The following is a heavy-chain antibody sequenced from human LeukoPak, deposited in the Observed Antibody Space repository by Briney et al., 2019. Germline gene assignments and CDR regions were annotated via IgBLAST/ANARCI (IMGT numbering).Heavy chain of an antibody. D-gene: IGHD4-17*01. CDR3: TRDGSMTYGDYRLFDY. Sequence: GGSLRLSCTASGFTFGDYAMNWVRQAPGKGLEWVSFIRSKAYGGAIEYAASVKGRFTISRDDSKTTAYLQMNSLKTKDTAVYYCTRDGSMTYGDYRLFDYWGQGTLVTVSS. J-gene: IGHJ4*02. CDR1: GFTFGDYA. CDR2: IRSKAYGGAI. V-gene: IGHV3-49*04.